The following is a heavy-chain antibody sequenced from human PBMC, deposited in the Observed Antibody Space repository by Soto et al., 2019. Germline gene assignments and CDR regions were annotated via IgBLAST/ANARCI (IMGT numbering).Heavy chain of an antibody. CDR2: ISYDGSNK. CDR1: GFTFSIYA. J-gene: IGHJ4*02. D-gene: IGHD2-2*01. CDR3: ASARLDTPALDY. Sequence: QVQLVESGGGVVQPGRSLRLSCAASGFTFSIYAMHWVRQAPGKGLEWVAVISYDGSNKYYADSVKGRFTISRDNSKNTRYRQMNRLRAEDTAVYYCASARLDTPALDYWGQGTLVTVSS. V-gene: IGHV3-30-3*01.